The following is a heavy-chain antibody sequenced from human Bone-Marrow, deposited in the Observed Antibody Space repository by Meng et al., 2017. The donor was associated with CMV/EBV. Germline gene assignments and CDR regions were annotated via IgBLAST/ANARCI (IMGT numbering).Heavy chain of an antibody. J-gene: IGHJ4*02. V-gene: IGHV3-48*03. CDR2: ISSSGSTI. Sequence: GESLKISCAASGFTFSSYEMNWVRQAPGKGLEWVSYISSSGSTIYYADSVKGRFTISRDNAKNSLYLQMNSLRAEDTAVYYCARDWLSDIVVVPAAIFDYWGQGTLVTVSS. D-gene: IGHD2-2*01. CDR3: ARDWLSDIVVVPAAIFDY. CDR1: GFTFSSYE.